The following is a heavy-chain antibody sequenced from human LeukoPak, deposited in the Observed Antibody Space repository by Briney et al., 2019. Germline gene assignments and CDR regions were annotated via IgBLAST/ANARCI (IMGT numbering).Heavy chain of an antibody. CDR1: GGTFSSYA. D-gene: IGHD3-16*02. CDR3: TRSSFVYDYVWGSYRYGAFDI. V-gene: IGHV1-69*13. J-gene: IGHJ3*02. CDR2: IIPIFGTA. Sequence: ASVKVSCKASGGTFSSYAISWVRQAPGQGLEWMGGIIPIFGTANYAQKFQGRVTITADESTSTAYMELSSPRSEDTAVYYCTRSSFVYDYVWGSYRYGAFDIWGQGTMVTVSS.